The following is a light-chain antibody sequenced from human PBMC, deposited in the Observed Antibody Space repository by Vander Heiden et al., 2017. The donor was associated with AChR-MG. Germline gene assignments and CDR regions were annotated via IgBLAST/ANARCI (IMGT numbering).Light chain of an antibody. Sequence: EKVLTQSPGTLSLSPGERATLSCTARQTVSKRYLAWYQQKPGQAPRRLMSGASIRAPGIPDRFSGGGAGTDFTLTISRLEPEDVAVYYCRQYDTSMVSFGGGTKVEIK. CDR1: QTVSKRY. CDR3: RQYDTSMVS. V-gene: IGKV3-20*01. CDR2: GAS. J-gene: IGKJ4*01.